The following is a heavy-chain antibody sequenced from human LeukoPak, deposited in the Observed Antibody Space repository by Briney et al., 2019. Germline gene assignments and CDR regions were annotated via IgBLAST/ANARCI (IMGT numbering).Heavy chain of an antibody. Sequence: SETLSLTCTVSGGSISSGGYYWSWIRQHPGKGLEWIGYIYYSGSTYHNPSLKSRVTISVDTSKNQFSLKLSSVTAADTAVYYCARDCLYGMDVWGQGTTVTVSS. V-gene: IGHV4-31*03. CDR3: ARDCLYGMDV. CDR2: IYYSGST. CDR1: GGSISSGGYY. J-gene: IGHJ6*02.